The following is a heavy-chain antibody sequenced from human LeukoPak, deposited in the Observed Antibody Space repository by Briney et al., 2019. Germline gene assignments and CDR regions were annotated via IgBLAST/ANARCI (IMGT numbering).Heavy chain of an antibody. CDR2: IYYSGST. CDR3: ARDPDDWKIFDY. CDR1: GGSISSSTYY. J-gene: IGHJ4*02. V-gene: IGHV4-39*07. Sequence: SETLSLTCTVSGGSISSSTYYWGWIRQPPGKGLEWIGAIYYSGSTYYNPSLKSRVTIAVDKSKKQFSLKLSSVTAADTAMYYCARDPDDWKIFDYWGQGTLVTVSS. D-gene: IGHD1-1*01.